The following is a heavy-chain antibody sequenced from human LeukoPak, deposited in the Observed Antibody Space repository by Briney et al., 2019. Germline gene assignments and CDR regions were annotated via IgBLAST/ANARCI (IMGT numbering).Heavy chain of an antibody. CDR3: ARQWLVFDY. CDR1: GFTFNNYW. J-gene: IGHJ4*02. D-gene: IGHD6-19*01. CDR2: INLDGSDK. V-gene: IGHV3-7*01. Sequence: GGSLRLSCAASGFTFNNYWMTWVRQAPGKGLEWVGNINLDGSDKYYGDSVKGRFTISRDNAKNSLYLQMNSLRAEDTAVYYCARQWLVFDYWGQGTLVTVSS.